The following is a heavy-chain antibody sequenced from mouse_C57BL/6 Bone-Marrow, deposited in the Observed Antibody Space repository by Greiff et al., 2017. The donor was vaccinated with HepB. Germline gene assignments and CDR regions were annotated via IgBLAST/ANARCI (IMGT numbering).Heavy chain of an antibody. J-gene: IGHJ3*01. CDR1: GYSITSGYY. D-gene: IGHD2-5*01. CDR2: ISYDGSN. Sequence: EVQRVESGPGLVKPSQSLSLTCSVTGYSITSGYYWNWIRQFPGNKLEWMGYISYDGSNNYNPSLKNRISITRDTSKNQFFLKLNSVTTEDTATYYCAREDVQYSNYGWFAYWGQGTLVTVSA. V-gene: IGHV3-6*01. CDR3: AREDVQYSNYGWFAY.